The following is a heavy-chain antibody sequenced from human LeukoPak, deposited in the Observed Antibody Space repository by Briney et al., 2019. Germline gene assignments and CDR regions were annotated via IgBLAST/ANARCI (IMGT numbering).Heavy chain of an antibody. CDR1: GFTFSNYA. V-gene: IGHV3-30*03. D-gene: IGHD4-17*01. CDR2: ISYDGSKK. CDR3: ARTTVTTFDY. J-gene: IGHJ4*02. Sequence: PGRSLRLSCVASGFTFSNYAIHWVRQAPGKGLEWVAVISYDGSKKYYADSVKGRFTISRDNSKNTMHLQMNSLRDEDTAVYYCARTTVTTFDYWGQGTLVTVSS.